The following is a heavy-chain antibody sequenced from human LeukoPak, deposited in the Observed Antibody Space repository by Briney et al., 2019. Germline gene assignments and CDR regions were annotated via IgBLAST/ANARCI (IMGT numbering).Heavy chain of an antibody. D-gene: IGHD3-10*01. Sequence: ASVKVSCKASGYSFTGYYMHWVRQAPGQGLEWMGWISPNNGDTNYAQKFQDWVTMTRDTSINTAYMGLSRLTSDDTAVYYCARSGQTYGPGAGNWFDPWGQGTLVTVPS. J-gene: IGHJ5*02. CDR1: GYSFTGYY. CDR3: ARSGQTYGPGAGNWFDP. V-gene: IGHV1-2*04. CDR2: ISPNNGDT.